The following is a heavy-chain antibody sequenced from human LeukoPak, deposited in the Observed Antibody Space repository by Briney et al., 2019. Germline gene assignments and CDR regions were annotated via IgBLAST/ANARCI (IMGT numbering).Heavy chain of an antibody. Sequence: GASVKVSCKASGYTFTGYYMHWVRQAPGQGLEWMGWINPNSGGTNYAQKFQGRVTMTRDTSISTAYMELSRLRSDNTAVYYCARGYYGSGLYWFDPWGQGTLVTVSS. J-gene: IGHJ5*02. D-gene: IGHD3-10*01. CDR3: ARGYYGSGLYWFDP. CDR1: GYTFTGYY. CDR2: INPNSGGT. V-gene: IGHV1-2*02.